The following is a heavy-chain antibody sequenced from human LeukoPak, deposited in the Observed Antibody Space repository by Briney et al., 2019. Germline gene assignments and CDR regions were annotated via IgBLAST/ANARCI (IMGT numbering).Heavy chain of an antibody. CDR1: GYTFTSYA. CDR3: ARARANYYDSSGYSYYFDY. Sequence: SVKVSCKASGYTFTSYAISWVRQAPGQGLEWMGGIIPIFGTANYAQKFQGRVTITTDESTSTAYMELSSLRSEDTAVYYCARARANYYDSSGYSYYFDYWGQGTLVTVSS. J-gene: IGHJ4*02. D-gene: IGHD3-22*01. V-gene: IGHV1-69*05. CDR2: IIPIFGTA.